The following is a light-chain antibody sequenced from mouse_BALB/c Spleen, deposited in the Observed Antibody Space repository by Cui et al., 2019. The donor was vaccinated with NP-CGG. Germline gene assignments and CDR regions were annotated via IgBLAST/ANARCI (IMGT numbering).Light chain of an antibody. J-gene: IGLJ1*01. Sequence: HVVLPQESALTTSPGETVTLTCRSSTGAVTTSNYANWVQEKPDHLFTGLIGGTNNRAPGVPARFSGFLIGDKAALTITGAQTEDEAIYFCALWYSNHWVFGGGTKLTVL. CDR3: ALWYSNHWV. CDR1: TGAVTTSNY. CDR2: GTN. V-gene: IGLV1*01.